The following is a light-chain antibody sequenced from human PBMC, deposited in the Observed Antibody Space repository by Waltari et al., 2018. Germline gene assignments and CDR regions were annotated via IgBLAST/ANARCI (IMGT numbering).Light chain of an antibody. CDR1: SSNIGAGND. CDR2: GTS. CDR3: QSHDSSLSGFV. V-gene: IGLV1-40*01. Sequence: QSVLTQPPSVSGAPGQRVTISCTGSSSNIGAGNDVNWYQHLPGTAPKLLIYGTSNRPSGVPDRFFGSKSGTSASLAITGLQAEDEADYYCQSHDSSLSGFVFGTGTKVTVL. J-gene: IGLJ1*01.